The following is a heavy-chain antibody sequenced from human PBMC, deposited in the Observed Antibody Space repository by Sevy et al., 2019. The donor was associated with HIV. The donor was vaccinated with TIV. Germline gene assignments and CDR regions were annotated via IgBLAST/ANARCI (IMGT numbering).Heavy chain of an antibody. CDR3: AREGRGYSGYDSFFYYYYGMDV. Sequence: GGSLRLSCAASGFTFSSYAMHWVRQAPGKGLEWVAVISYDGGNKYYADSVKGRFTISRDNSKNTLYLQMNSLRAEDTAVYYCAREGRGYSGYDSFFYYYYGMDVWGQGTTVTVSS. J-gene: IGHJ6*02. D-gene: IGHD5-12*01. CDR1: GFTFSSYA. V-gene: IGHV3-30-3*01. CDR2: ISYDGGNK.